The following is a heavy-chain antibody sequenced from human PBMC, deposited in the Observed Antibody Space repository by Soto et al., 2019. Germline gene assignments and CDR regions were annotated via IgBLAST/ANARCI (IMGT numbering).Heavy chain of an antibody. J-gene: IGHJ4*01. CDR2: INSDVSST. Sequence: GGSLRLSGAASGLTFSSYWIHWVRQAPGKGLVWVSRINSDVSSTTYADSVKGRLTISRDNAKNTLYLQMNSLRAEDTAVYYCARGYRGSYGRYFDYWGQGALVTVSS. CDR3: ARGYRGSYGRYFDY. V-gene: IGHV3-74*01. D-gene: IGHD1-26*01. CDR1: GLTFSSYW.